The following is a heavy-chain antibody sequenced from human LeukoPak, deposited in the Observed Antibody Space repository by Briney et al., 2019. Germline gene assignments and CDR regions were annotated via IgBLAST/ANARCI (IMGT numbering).Heavy chain of an antibody. J-gene: IGHJ5*02. CDR3: PRDLGSVTGTTNWFDP. V-gene: IGHV4-4*07. Sequence: SETLSLTCTVSGGSISSYYWSWIRQPAGKGLEWIGRIYTSGRTIYNPSLKSRVTMSIDTSKNQFSLKLNSVTAADTAVYYCPRDLGSVTGTTNWFDPWGQGTLVTVSS. CDR2: IYTSGRT. CDR1: GGSISSYY. D-gene: IGHD1-7*01.